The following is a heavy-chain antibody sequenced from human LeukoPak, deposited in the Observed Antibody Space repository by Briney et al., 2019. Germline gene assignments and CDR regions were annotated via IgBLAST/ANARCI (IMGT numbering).Heavy chain of an antibody. D-gene: IGHD3-16*02. Sequence: SETLSLTCAVYGGSFSGYYWSWIRQPPGKGLEWIGEINHSGSTNYNPSLKSRVTTSVDTSKNQFSLKLSSVTAADTAVYYCARAGYVWGSYRPYFDYWGQGTLVTVSS. CDR3: ARAGYVWGSYRPYFDY. CDR1: GGSFSGYY. V-gene: IGHV4-34*01. CDR2: INHSGST. J-gene: IGHJ4*02.